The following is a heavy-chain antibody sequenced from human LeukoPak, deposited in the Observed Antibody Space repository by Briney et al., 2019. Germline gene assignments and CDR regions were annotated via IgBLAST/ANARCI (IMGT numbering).Heavy chain of an antibody. J-gene: IGHJ4*02. Sequence: GGSLRLSCAASGFTFSNRAMSWVRQTPGKGLQWVSVISGSGRTTEYADSVKGRFTISRDNSKNTLSLQMNSLRVEDTAIYYCAKNVVVKRYIDYWGQGTLVTVSS. V-gene: IGHV3-23*01. CDR2: ISGSGRTT. D-gene: IGHD2-15*01. CDR1: GFTFSNRA. CDR3: AKNVVVKRYIDY.